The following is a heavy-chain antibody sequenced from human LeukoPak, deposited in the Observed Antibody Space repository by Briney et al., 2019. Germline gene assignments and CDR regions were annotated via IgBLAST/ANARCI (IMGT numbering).Heavy chain of an antibody. J-gene: IGHJ2*01. Sequence: GGSLRLSCAASGFTFSSYWMHWVRQAPGKGLVWVSRINGDVSSTSYAGSVKGRFTNSRDNAKNTLYLQMNSLRAEDTAVDYCARDISPYWYFDLWGRGTLVTVSS. CDR2: INGDVSST. V-gene: IGHV3-74*01. CDR3: ARDISPYWYFDL. D-gene: IGHD3-16*02. CDR1: GFTFSSYW.